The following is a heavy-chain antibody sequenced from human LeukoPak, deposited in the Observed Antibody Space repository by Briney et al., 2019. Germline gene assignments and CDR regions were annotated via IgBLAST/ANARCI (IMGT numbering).Heavy chain of an antibody. Sequence: PSETLSLTCAVYGGSFSGYYWSWIRQPPGKGLGWIGEINHSGSTNYNPSLKSRVTISVDTSKNQFSLKLSSVTAADTAVYYCASRRYYYDSSGYRYWGQGTLVTVSS. CDR1: GGSFSGYY. V-gene: IGHV4-34*01. CDR2: INHSGST. D-gene: IGHD3-22*01. CDR3: ASRRYYYDSSGYRY. J-gene: IGHJ4*02.